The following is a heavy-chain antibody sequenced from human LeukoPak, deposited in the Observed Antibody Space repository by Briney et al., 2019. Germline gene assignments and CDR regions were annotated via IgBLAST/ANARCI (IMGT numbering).Heavy chain of an antibody. J-gene: IGHJ4*02. CDR1: GGSISSGDYY. CDR3: ARDSGELGRGY. CDR2: IYYSGST. D-gene: IGHD7-27*01. V-gene: IGHV4-30-4*08. Sequence: PSETLSLTCTVSGGSISSGDYYWSWIRQPPGKGLEWIGYIYYSGSTYYNPSLKSRVTISVDTSKNQFSLKLSSVTAADTAVYYCARDSGELGRGYWGQGTLVTVSS.